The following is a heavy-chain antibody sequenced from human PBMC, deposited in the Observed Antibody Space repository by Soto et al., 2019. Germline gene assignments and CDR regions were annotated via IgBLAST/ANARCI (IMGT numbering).Heavy chain of an antibody. Sequence: QVQLQESGPGLVKPSQTLSLTCTVSGGSISSGEYYWSWIRQPPGKGLEWIGYIYYSGSTYYNPSLKSRVTTSVDTSKNQFSLKLSSVTAADTAVYSCASSPSGSYGGLDCWGQGTLVTVSS. D-gene: IGHD1-26*01. J-gene: IGHJ4*02. V-gene: IGHV4-30-4*01. CDR2: IYYSGST. CDR1: GGSISSGEYY. CDR3: ASSPSGSYGGLDC.